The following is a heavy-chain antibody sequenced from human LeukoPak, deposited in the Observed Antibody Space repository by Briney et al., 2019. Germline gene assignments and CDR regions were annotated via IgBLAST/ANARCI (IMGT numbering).Heavy chain of an antibody. J-gene: IGHJ6*02. CDR1: GDSVTTYY. D-gene: IGHD4-11*01. Sequence: KTSETLSLTCTVSGDSVTTYYWSWIRQPPGKGLEWLGYVYYSGSATYNPSLKSRVTISVDTSKNQFSLRLSSATAADTAVYYCARDGSNWSNDYYHGVDVWGQGTTVTVSS. CDR3: ARDGSNWSNDYYHGVDV. CDR2: VYYSGSA. V-gene: IGHV4-59*02.